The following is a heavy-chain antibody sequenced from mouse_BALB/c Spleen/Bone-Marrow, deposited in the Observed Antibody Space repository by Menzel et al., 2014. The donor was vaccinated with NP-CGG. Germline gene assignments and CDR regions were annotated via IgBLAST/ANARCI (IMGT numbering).Heavy chain of an antibody. CDR2: IWASGST. V-gene: IGHV2-9*02. CDR1: GVSLTSYG. CDR3: ARERGDYGGYGMDY. Sequence: QVQLQQSGPGLVAPSQSLSITCTVSGVSLTSYGVHWVRQSPGKCLEWLGIIWASGSTNCNSALMSRLSISKDNSKSQVFLKMNSLQTDDTAMYYCARERGDYGGYGMDYWGQGTSVTVSS. J-gene: IGHJ4*01. D-gene: IGHD2-4*01.